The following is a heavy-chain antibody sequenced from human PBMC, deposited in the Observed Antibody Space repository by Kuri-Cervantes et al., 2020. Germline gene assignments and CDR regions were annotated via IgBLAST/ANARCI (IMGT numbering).Heavy chain of an antibody. CDR1: GYTLTNFD. CDR2: MNPNSGNT. J-gene: IGHJ3*02. V-gene: IGHV1-8*01. D-gene: IGHD3-22*01. Sequence: ASVKVSCKASGYTLTNFDINWVRQATGQGLEWMGWMNPNSGNTGYAQKFQGRVTMTRNTSISTAYMELSRLRSDDTAVYYCAREMDYYESSGSDAFDIWGQGTMVTVSS. CDR3: AREMDYYESSGSDAFDI.